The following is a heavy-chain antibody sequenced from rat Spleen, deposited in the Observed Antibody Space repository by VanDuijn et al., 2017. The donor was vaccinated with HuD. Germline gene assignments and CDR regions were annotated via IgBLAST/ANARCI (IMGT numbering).Heavy chain of an antibody. J-gene: IGHJ1*01. D-gene: IGHD1-2*01. V-gene: IGHV5-29*01. CDR2: ISYDGIST. Sequence: EVQLVESDGGLVQPGRSLKLSCAASGFIFGDFYMAWVRQAPTKGLEWVATISYDGISTYYRDSVKGRFTIYRDNAKSTLYLEMDSLRSEDTATYYCVRQGYLRDWYFDFWGPGTMVTVSS. CDR1: GFIFGDFY. CDR3: VRQGYLRDWYFDF.